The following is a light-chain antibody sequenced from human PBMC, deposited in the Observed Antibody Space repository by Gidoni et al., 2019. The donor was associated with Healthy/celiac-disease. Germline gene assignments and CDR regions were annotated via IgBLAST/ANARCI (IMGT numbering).Light chain of an antibody. CDR1: QSLLHSDGDNY. V-gene: IGKV2-28*01. CDR2: LGS. Sequence: DIVMTQSQLSLHVTPGEPASISGRSSQSLLHSDGDNYFDWYLPKSGQSPQLLIYLGSNRASGVPDRFSGSGSGTDFTLKISRVEAEDVGVYYCMQALQSSWTFGQGTKVEIK. CDR3: MQALQSSWT. J-gene: IGKJ1*01.